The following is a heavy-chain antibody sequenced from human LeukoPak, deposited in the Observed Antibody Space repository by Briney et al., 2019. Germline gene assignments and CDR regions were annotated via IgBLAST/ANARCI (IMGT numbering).Heavy chain of an antibody. CDR3: ARGPLRLGELSSLYFDY. D-gene: IGHD3-16*02. Sequence: PSETLSLTCTVSGGSISSGGYYWSWIRQHPGKGLEWIGYIYYSGSTYYNPSLKSRVTISVDTSKNQLSLKLSSVTAADTAVYYCARGPLRLGELSSLYFDYWGQGTLVTVSS. CDR1: GGSISSGGYY. V-gene: IGHV4-31*03. CDR2: IYYSGST. J-gene: IGHJ4*02.